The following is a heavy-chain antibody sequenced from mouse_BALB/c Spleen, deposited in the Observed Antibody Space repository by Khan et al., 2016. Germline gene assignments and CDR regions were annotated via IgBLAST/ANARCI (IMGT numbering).Heavy chain of an antibody. Sequence: QMQLEESGPGLVAPSQSLSITCTISGFSLTNYGVHWVRQPPGKGLEWLVVIWSDGSTTYNSALKSRLSISKDNSKSQVFLNINSLQTDDTAMYFCARQPYYHYNIMDYWGQGTSVTVSS. J-gene: IGHJ4*01. CDR1: GFSLTNYG. CDR2: IWSDGST. CDR3: ARQPYYHYNIMDY. V-gene: IGHV2-6-1*01. D-gene: IGHD2-10*01.